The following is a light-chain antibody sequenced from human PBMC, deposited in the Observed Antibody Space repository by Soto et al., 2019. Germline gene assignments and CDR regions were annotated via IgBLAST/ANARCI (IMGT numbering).Light chain of an antibody. J-gene: IGKJ1*01. CDR2: GAS. CDR3: QQYNNWPRT. V-gene: IGKV3-15*01. CDR1: QSVSSN. Sequence: EIVMTQSPATLSVSPGERATLSCRASQSVSSNLAWYQQKPGQAPRLLIYGASTRATGIPARFSGSGSGTEFTHTISSLQSEDFAVYYGQQYNNWPRTFGQGTKVEIK.